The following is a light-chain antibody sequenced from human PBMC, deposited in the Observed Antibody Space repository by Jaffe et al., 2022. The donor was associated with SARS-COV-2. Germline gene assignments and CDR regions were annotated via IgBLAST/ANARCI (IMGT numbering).Light chain of an antibody. CDR2: SNN. CDR1: SSNIGTND. J-gene: IGLJ2*01. CDR3: ASWDDSLKGVL. V-gene: IGLV1-44*01. Sequence: QSVLTQAPSASGTPGQTVTIFCSGGSSNIGTNDVNWYQQLPGTAPQLLIYSNNQRPAGVPGRFSGSQSGTSASLAISGLQSEDEADYYCASWDDSLKGVLFGGGTKLTV.